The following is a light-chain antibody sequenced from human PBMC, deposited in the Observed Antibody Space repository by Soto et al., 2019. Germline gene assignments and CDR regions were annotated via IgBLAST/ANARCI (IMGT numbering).Light chain of an antibody. CDR3: RSLDSRLMEEV. J-gene: IGLJ1*01. CDR1: NSDIGAGYD. V-gene: IGLV1-40*01. CDR2: GNN. Sequence: QSVLTQPPSVSGAPGQRVTISCTGSNSDIGAGYDVHWYQQHLPGTAPKLLIYGNNNRPSGVPDRFSGSKSGTSASLAITGLQADDEADYYCRSLDSRLMEEVFGTGTKVTVL.